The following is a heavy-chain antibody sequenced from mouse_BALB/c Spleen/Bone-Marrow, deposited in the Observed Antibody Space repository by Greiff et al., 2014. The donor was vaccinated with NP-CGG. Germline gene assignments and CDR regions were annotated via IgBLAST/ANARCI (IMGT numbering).Heavy chain of an antibody. D-gene: IGHD2-14*01. V-gene: IGHV2-2*02. CDR3: ARMDRSSYAMDY. J-gene: IGHJ4*01. CDR1: GFSLTSYG. CDR2: IWSGGST. Sequence: VQLQESGPGLVQPSQSLSITCTVSGFSLTSYGVHWVRQSPGKGLEWLGVIWSGGSTDYNAAFKSRLSISKDSSKSQVFFKMNSLQPNDTAIYYCARMDRSSYAMDYWGQGTSVTVSS.